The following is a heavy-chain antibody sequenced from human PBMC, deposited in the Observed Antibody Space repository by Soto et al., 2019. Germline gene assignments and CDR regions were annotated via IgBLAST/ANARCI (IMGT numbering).Heavy chain of an antibody. J-gene: IGHJ4*02. CDR1: GYTFTTYG. Sequence: QVQLVQSGAEVGKPGASVKVSCKASGYTFTTYGISWVRQAPGQGLEWMGWISTYNGNTQFAQKFQGRVTMTTDTSTSTAYMEQRSLTSDDTAVYYCARDWSAEVLPDYWGQGTLVTVSS. D-gene: IGHD3-10*01. V-gene: IGHV1-18*01. CDR2: ISTYNGNT. CDR3: ARDWSAEVLPDY.